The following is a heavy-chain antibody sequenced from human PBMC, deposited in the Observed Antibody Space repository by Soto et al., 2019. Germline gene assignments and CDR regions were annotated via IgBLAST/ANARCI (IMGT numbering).Heavy chain of an antibody. CDR3: ARQAID. CDR1: GGSISDYY. V-gene: IGHV4-59*08. J-gene: IGHJ4*02. CDR2: VYYSGST. Sequence: QVQLQESGPGLVKPSETLSLTCTVSGGSISDYYWSWFRQAPGKGLDWIGYVYYSGSTNYNPSLQSRVTMSVDTSKNQFSLKRSSVTAADTAVYYCARQAIDWGQGTLVTVSS.